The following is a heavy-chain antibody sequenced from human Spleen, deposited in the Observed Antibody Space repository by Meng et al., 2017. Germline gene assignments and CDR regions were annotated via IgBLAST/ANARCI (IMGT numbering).Heavy chain of an antibody. J-gene: IGHJ4*02. D-gene: IGHD3-9*01. CDR3: ARDADWVLFDH. V-gene: IGHV3-74*03. CDR1: GFTFSSYN. Sequence: GESLKISCAASGFTFSSYNMHWVRQTPGEGLVWVSRINTDASITTYADSVKGRFTISRDDAKNTVYLHMNGLRAEDTAVYYCARDADWVLFDHWGQGALVTVSS. CDR2: INTDASIT.